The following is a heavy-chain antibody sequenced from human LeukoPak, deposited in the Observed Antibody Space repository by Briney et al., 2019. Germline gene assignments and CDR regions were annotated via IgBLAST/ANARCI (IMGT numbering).Heavy chain of an antibody. V-gene: IGHV1-2*02. J-gene: IGHJ4*02. Sequence: AASVKVSCETSGYTFTDYYIHWVRQAPGQGLEWMGWINPNSGERNSAQKFQGRVTMTGDSSISTAYMELSRVTSDDTAVYYCARDRDYSITDRGFDYSGQGTLVTVSS. CDR1: GYTFTDYY. CDR3: ARDRDYSITDRGFDY. CDR2: INPNSGER. D-gene: IGHD4-11*01.